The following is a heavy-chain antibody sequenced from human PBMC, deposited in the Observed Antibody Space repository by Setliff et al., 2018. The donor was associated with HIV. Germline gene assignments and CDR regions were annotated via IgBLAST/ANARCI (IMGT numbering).Heavy chain of an antibody. CDR3: ASRPYSYDYSGRVFDF. J-gene: IGHJ4*02. V-gene: IGHV4-39*01. CDR1: GASIRTGRYY. Sequence: SETLSLTCTVSGASIRTGRYYWGWIRQPPGKGLEWIGTIYYSGTTYYNPSVKRRVTISVDTSKNQFSLNLTSVTATDTAVYYCASRPYSYDYSGRVFDFWGQGALVTVSS. D-gene: IGHD3-22*01. CDR2: IYYSGTT.